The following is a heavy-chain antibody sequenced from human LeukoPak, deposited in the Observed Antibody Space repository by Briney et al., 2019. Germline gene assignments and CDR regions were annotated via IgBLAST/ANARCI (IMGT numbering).Heavy chain of an antibody. Sequence: ASVKVSCKASGGTFSSYAISWVRQAPGQGLEWIGGIIPIFGTANYAQKFQGRVTITADESTSTAYMELSSLRSEDTAVYYCARAEIGLRYNWNDVTAFDIWGQGTMVTVSS. J-gene: IGHJ3*02. V-gene: IGHV1-69*01. CDR1: GGTFSSYA. D-gene: IGHD1-1*01. CDR3: ARAEIGLRYNWNDVTAFDI. CDR2: IIPIFGTA.